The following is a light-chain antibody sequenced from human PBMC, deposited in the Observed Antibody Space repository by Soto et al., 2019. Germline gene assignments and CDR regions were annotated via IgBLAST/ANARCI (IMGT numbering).Light chain of an antibody. CDR1: QSVSNN. V-gene: IGKV3-15*01. CDR3: QQYNESPLT. CDR2: FAS. J-gene: IGKJ4*01. Sequence: ERVMTQSPATLSVSPGEKATLSCRASQSVSNNLAWYQQKPGQAPRLLMYFASTRATGIPARFSGSGSGTEFSLTISSLQAEDFAVYYCQQYNESPLTFGGGTKLETK.